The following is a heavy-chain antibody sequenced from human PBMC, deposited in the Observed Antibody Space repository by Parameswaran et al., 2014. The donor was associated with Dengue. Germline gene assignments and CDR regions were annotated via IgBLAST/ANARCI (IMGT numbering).Heavy chain of an antibody. D-gene: IGHD3-22*01. V-gene: IGHV4-4*02. CDR3: ARGGIRYDSSGHYYGGWFDP. CDR1: GGSISSSNW. Sequence: SETLSLTCAVSGGSISSSNWWSWVRQPPGKGLEWIGEIYHSGSTNYNPSLKSRVTISVDTSKNQFSLKLSSVTAADTAVYYCARGGIRYDSSGHYYGGWFDPWGQGTLVTVSS. CDR2: IYHSGST. J-gene: IGHJ5*02.